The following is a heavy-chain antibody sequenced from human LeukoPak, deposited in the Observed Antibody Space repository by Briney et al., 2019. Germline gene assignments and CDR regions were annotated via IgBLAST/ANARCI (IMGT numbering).Heavy chain of an antibody. J-gene: IGHJ4*02. CDR2: ISYDGSNK. Sequence: QTGGSLRLSCAASGFTFSSYGMHWVRQAPGKGLEWVAVISYDGSNKYYADSVKGRFTISRDNSKNTLYLQMNSLRAEDTAVYYCAKGSQAFVGWGQGTLVTVSS. CDR1: GFTFSSYG. D-gene: IGHD3-16*02. CDR3: AKGSQAFVG. V-gene: IGHV3-30*18.